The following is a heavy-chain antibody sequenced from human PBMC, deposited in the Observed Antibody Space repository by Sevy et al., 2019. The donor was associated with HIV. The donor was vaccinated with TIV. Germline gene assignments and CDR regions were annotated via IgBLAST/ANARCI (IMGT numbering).Heavy chain of an antibody. CDR3: ARDLYASGNYAHYGGAPDALDL. CDR2: SHHSGST. Sequence: SETLSLICDVSGYSLSGGFYWAWIRQPPGKGLQWIVTSHHSGSTFYNPSLKSRVAISVDTSKNQISLKLNSVTAADTAVYYCARDLYASGNYAHYGGAPDALDLWGQGTMVTVSS. CDR1: GYSLSGGFY. D-gene: IGHD4-17*01. V-gene: IGHV4-38-2*02. J-gene: IGHJ3*01.